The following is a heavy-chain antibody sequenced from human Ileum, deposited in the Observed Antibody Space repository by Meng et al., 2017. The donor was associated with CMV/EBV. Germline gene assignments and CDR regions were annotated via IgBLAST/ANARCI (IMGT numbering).Heavy chain of an antibody. D-gene: IGHD1-26*01. CDR3: ARGPGASTREGFDY. V-gene: IGHV4-4*07. CDR2: FYSSDTY. Sequence: QVPLQEAGPGLVKPSETLSLTCTVSGGSINNYYWSWIRQSSGKGLEWIGRFYSSDTYNYHPSLNSRVTMSLDTSKNQFSLNLRSVTAADTAIYYCARGPGASTREGFDYWGLGTLVTVSS. J-gene: IGHJ4*02. CDR1: GGSINNYY.